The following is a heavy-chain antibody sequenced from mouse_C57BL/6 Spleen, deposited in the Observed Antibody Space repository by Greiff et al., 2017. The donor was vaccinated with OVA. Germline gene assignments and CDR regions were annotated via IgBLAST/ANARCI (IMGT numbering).Heavy chain of an antibody. CDR3: AREGDYEGAMDY. CDR1: GYTFTSYT. Sequence: LVESGAELARPGASVKMSCKASGYTFTSYTMHWVKQRPGQGLEWIGYINPSSGYTKYNQKFKDKATLTADKSSSTAYMQLSSLTSEDSAVYYCAREGDYEGAMDYWGQGTSVTVSS. D-gene: IGHD2-4*01. J-gene: IGHJ4*01. V-gene: IGHV1-4*01. CDR2: INPSSGYT.